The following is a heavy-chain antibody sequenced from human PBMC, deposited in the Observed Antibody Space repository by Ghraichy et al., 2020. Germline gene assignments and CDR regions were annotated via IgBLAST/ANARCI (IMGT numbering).Heavy chain of an antibody. CDR1: GGSISSSSYH. CDR3: ARRPVESYFDY. V-gene: IGHV4-39*01. Sequence: SQTLSLTCTVSGGSISSSSYHWGWIRQPPGKGLVWIGSIFYSGSTYYNPSLKSRVTISVDTSKNQFSLKLSSVTAADTAVYYCARRPVESYFDYWGQGTLVTVSS. D-gene: IGHD5-24*01. J-gene: IGHJ4*02. CDR2: IFYSGST.